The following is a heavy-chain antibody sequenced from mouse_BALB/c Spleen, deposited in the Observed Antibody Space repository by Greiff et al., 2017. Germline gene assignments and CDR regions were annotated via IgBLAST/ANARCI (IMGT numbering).Heavy chain of an antibody. V-gene: IGHV5-9-3*01. CDR1: GFTFSSYA. D-gene: IGHD6-2*01. CDR2: ISSGGSYT. CDR3: ARHEESLAY. Sequence: EVQLVESGGGLVKPGGSLKLSCAASGFTFSSYAMSWVRQTPEKRLEWVATISSGGSYTYYPDSVKGRFTISRDNAKNTLYLQMSSLRSEDTAMYYCARHEESLAYWGQGTLVTVSA. J-gene: IGHJ3*01.